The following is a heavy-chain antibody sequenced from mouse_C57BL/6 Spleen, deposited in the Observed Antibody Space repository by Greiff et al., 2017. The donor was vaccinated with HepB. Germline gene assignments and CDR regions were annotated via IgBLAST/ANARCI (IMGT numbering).Heavy chain of an antibody. J-gene: IGHJ4*01. Sequence: VKLMESGAELARPGASVKLSCKASGYTFTSYGISWVKQRTGQGLEWIGEIYPRSGNTYYNEKFKGKATLTADKSSSTAYMELNSLTSEDSAVYFCASKELGLYAMDYWGQGTSVTVSS. D-gene: IGHD4-1*01. V-gene: IGHV1-81*01. CDR1: GYTFTSYG. CDR3: ASKELGLYAMDY. CDR2: IYPRSGNT.